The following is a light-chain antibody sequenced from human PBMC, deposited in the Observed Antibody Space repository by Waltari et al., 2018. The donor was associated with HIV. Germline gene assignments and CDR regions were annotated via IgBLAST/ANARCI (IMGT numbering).Light chain of an antibody. Sequence: SAVTQPASVSGLPGQSITISCTRDHTAFAVYIFVSWYQQHPGKLPRLILYDVDSRASGIPARFSGSRSGHTASLNISGLRAEDEADYYCALFTDDSTLLFGGGTKVTVL. J-gene: IGLJ2*01. V-gene: IGLV2-14*03. CDR1: HTAFAVYIF. CDR2: DVD. CDR3: ALFTDDSTLL.